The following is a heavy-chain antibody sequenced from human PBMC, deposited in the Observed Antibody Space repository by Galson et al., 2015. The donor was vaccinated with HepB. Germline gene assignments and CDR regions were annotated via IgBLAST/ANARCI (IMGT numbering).Heavy chain of an antibody. CDR2: ISGGGGNT. CDR3: AKSQRHYPYDMDV. V-gene: IGHV3-23*01. J-gene: IGHJ6*02. D-gene: IGHD6-25*01. CDR1: GFIFNNYA. Sequence: SLRLSCAASGFIFNNYAMTWVRQPPGKGLEWVSSISGGGGNTFYSESVKGRFTISRDNSKNTLFLQMNSLRADDTAVYSCAKSQRHYPYDMDVWGPGTTVSVSS.